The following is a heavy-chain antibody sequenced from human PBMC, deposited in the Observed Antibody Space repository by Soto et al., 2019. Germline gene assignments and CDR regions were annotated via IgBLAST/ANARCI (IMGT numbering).Heavy chain of an antibody. D-gene: IGHD4-17*01. CDR3: ARDLGDFGDFVDDY. J-gene: IGHJ4*02. CDR1: GFTFSSYS. Sequence: EVQLVESGGGLVKPGGSLRLSCAASGFTFSSYSMNWVRQAPGKGLEWVSSITSSSTYIYYVDSVKGRFTISRDNAKNSLYLQMNSLRAEDTAVYYCARDLGDFGDFVDDYWGQGTLVTVS. V-gene: IGHV3-21*01. CDR2: ITSSSTYI.